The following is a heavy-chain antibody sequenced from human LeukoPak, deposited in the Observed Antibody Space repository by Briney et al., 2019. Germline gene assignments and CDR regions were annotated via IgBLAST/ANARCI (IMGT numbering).Heavy chain of an antibody. Sequence: GESLKISFAASGFTFSSYGMHWVRQAPGKGLEWVAFILYDGSNKYYADSVKGRFTISRDNSKNTLYLQMNSLRAEDTAVYYCAKDVSIAVAGYYFDYWGQGTLVTVSS. V-gene: IGHV3-30*02. CDR1: GFTFSSYG. CDR3: AKDVSIAVAGYYFDY. D-gene: IGHD6-19*01. CDR2: ILYDGSNK. J-gene: IGHJ4*02.